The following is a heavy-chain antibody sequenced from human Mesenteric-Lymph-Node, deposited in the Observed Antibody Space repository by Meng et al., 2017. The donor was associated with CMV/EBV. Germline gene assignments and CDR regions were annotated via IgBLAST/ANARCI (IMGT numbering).Heavy chain of an antibody. CDR1: GGSFKGYY. J-gene: IGHJ3*02. D-gene: IGHD2-8*01. Sequence: SETLSLTCGVYGGSFKGYYWSWIRQTPGKGLEWIGEVNHSGTTNFNPSLGSRVTMSADTSKDLLSLELSSVTAADTAIYYCARGRWGSLYEPFDMWGPGTVVTVSS. CDR2: VNHSGTT. V-gene: IGHV4-34*01. CDR3: ARGRWGSLYEPFDM.